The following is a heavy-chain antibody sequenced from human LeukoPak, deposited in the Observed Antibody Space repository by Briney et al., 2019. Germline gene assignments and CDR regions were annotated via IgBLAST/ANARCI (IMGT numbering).Heavy chain of an antibody. V-gene: IGHV3-33*01. J-gene: IGHJ4*02. CDR1: GFTFTNHG. CDR2: IWYDGSKT. D-gene: IGHD6-6*01. Sequence: PGTSLRLSCATSGFTFTNHGLHWVRQAPGKGLEWVAVIWYDGSKTYYADSVNGRFTISRDNSKNTVYLQMNSLRAEDTAVYYCARASSSSHFDYWGQGTLVTVSS. CDR3: ARASSSSHFDY.